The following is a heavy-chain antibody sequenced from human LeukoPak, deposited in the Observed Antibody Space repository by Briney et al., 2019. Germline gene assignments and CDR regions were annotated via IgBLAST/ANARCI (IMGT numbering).Heavy chain of an antibody. D-gene: IGHD7-27*01. Sequence: SETLSLTCTVSSGSISSYYWSWIRQPPGKGLEWIGYIYYSGSTNYNPSLKSRVTISVDTSKNQFSLKLSSVTAADTAVYYCARDLGYNWFDPWGQGTLVTVSS. CDR1: SGSISSYY. CDR2: IYYSGST. CDR3: ARDLGYNWFDP. J-gene: IGHJ5*02. V-gene: IGHV4-59*01.